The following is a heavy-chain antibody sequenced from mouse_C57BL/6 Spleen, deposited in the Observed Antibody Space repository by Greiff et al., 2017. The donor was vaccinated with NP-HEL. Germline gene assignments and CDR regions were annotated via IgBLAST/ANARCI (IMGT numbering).Heavy chain of an antibody. CDR1: GYTFTDYN. CDR3: ARGGLDYDRMPRAMDY. Sequence: EVQLQQSGPELVKPGASVKIPCKASGYTFTDYNMDWVKQSHGKSLEWIGDINPNNGGTIYNQKFKGKATLTVDKSSSTAYMELRSLTSEDTAVYYCARGGLDYDRMPRAMDYWGQGTSVTVSS. V-gene: IGHV1-18*01. J-gene: IGHJ4*01. D-gene: IGHD2-4*01. CDR2: INPNNGGT.